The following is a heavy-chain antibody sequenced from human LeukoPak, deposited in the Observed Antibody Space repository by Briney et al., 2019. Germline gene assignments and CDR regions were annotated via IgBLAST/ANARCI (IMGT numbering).Heavy chain of an antibody. Sequence: SLKLSCAASGFTFDDFAMHWVRQAPGKGLGWVSGNSWNSGSIGYADSVKGRFTISRDNAKNSLYLQMNSLRAEDTALYYCAKEQRNNWFDPWGQGTLVTVSS. V-gene: IGHV3-9*01. CDR3: AKEQRNNWFDP. CDR2: NSWNSGSI. D-gene: IGHD6-25*01. CDR1: GFTFDDFA. J-gene: IGHJ5*02.